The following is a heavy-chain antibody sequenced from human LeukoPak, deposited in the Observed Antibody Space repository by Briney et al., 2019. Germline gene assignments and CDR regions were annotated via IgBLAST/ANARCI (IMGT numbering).Heavy chain of an antibody. V-gene: IGHV3-23*01. Sequence: GGSLRLSCAASGFTFSTYAMNWVRQAPAKGLEWVSTIGGGGPTTDYADSVKGRFTISRDNSKNTLYLQMNSLRAEDTAVYYCAKERLVGATAPDYWGQGTLVTVSS. D-gene: IGHD1-26*01. CDR1: GFTFSTYA. J-gene: IGHJ4*02. CDR3: AKERLVGATAPDY. CDR2: IGGGGPTT.